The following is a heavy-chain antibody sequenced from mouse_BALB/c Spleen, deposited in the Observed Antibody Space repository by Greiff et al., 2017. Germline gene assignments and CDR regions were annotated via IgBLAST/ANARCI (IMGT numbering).Heavy chain of an antibody. CDR2: IDPSDSET. Sequence: VQLQESGPQLVRPGASVKISCKASGYSFTSYWMHWVKQRPGQGLEWIGMIDPSDSETRLNQKFKDKATLTVDKSSSTAYMQLSSPTSEDSAVYYCARGGDLWFAYWGQGTLVTVSA. CDR3: ARGGDLWFAY. J-gene: IGHJ3*01. CDR1: GYSFTSYW. V-gene: IGHV1-74*04. D-gene: IGHD1-1*02.